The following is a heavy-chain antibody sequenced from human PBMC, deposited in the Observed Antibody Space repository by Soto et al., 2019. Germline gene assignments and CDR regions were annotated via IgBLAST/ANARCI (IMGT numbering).Heavy chain of an antibody. J-gene: IGHJ4*02. CDR3: ASAAVTGTAGLDF. V-gene: IGHV1-2*02. CDR2: INPNSGGT. CDR1: GYTFSGFY. D-gene: IGHD6-19*01. Sequence: ASVKLSCKXSGYTFSGFYMHWVRQAPGQGLEWMGWINPNSGGTKSAEKFQGRVTMTRDTSISTAYMELSRLTSDDTAVYYCASAAVTGTAGLDFWGQGTQVTVSS.